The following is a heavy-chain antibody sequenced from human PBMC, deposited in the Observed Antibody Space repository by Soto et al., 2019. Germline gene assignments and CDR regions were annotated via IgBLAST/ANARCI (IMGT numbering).Heavy chain of an antibody. CDR1: GGSFDDFY. CDR2: ISHDGGT. Sequence: PETLSLTCAFYGGSFDDFYWSWVRPSPGNGLVWVGEISHDGGTNYSPSLASRVSISVDTSKNQFSLHLRSVTAADTGLYYCARGQLVWYGDLTPYHRDMDVWGQGTTVTVSS. CDR3: ARGQLVWYGDLTPYHRDMDV. J-gene: IGHJ6*02. V-gene: IGHV4-34*01. D-gene: IGHD3-10*01.